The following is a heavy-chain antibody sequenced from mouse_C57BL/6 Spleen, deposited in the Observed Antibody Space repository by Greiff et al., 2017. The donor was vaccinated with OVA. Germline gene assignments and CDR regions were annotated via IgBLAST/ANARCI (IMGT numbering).Heavy chain of an antibody. D-gene: IGHD4-1*02. Sequence: VQLQQPGAELVRPGSSVKLSCKASGYTFTSYWMDWVKQRPGQGLEWIGNIYPSDSETHYNQKFKDKATLTVDKSSSTAYMQLSSLTSEDSAVYYCARTPPTGYDYWGQGTTLTVSS. CDR3: ARTPPTGYDY. J-gene: IGHJ2*01. CDR2: IYPSDSET. CDR1: GYTFTSYW. V-gene: IGHV1-61*01.